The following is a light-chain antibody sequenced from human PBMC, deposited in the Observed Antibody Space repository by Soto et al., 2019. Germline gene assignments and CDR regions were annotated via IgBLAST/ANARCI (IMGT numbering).Light chain of an antibody. CDR2: EVS. CDR1: GSDVGGYNY. Sequence: QSALTQPRSVSGSPGPSVTISCTGTGSDVGGYNYVSWLQQHPGKAPKLMIYEVSNRPSGVPDRFSGSKSGNTASLTISGLQAGDEADYYCCSYAGSHTWVFGGGTKLTVL. J-gene: IGLJ3*02. CDR3: CSYAGSHTWV. V-gene: IGLV2-11*01.